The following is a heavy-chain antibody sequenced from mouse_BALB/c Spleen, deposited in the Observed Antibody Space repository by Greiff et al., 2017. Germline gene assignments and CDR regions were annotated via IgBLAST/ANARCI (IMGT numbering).Heavy chain of an antibody. D-gene: IGHD3-1*01. J-gene: IGHJ2*01. V-gene: IGHV5-9-3*01. Sequence: EVQRVESGGGLVKPGGSLKLSCAASGFTFSSYAMSRVRQTPEKRLEWVATISSGGSYTYYPDSVKGRFTISRDNAKNTLYLQMSSLRSEDTAMYYCATLGVGNYFDYWGQGTTLTVSS. CDR1: GFTFSSYA. CDR3: ATLGVGNYFDY. CDR2: ISSGGSYT.